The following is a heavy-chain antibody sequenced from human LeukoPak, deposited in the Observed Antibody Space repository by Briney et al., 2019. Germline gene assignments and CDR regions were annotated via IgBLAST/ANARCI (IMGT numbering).Heavy chain of an antibody. J-gene: IGHJ4*02. Sequence: GGSLRLSCAASGFTFSNYAVSWVRQAPGKGLEWVSAISGSGGSTYYADSVKGRFTISRDNSKNTLYLQMNSLRAEDTAVYYCAKRYDRSPYYFDYWGQGTLVTVSS. CDR2: ISGSGGST. CDR3: AKRYDRSPYYFDY. V-gene: IGHV3-23*01. CDR1: GFTFSNYA. D-gene: IGHD3-22*01.